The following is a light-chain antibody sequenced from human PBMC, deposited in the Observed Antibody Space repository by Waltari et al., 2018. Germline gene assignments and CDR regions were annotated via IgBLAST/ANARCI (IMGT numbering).Light chain of an antibody. CDR1: HSLVYSDGNTY. CDR2: KVS. J-gene: IGKJ1*01. V-gene: IGKV2-30*01. CDR3: MQGTHWRWT. Sequence: DVVMTQSPLSLPVTLGQPASISCRASHSLVYSDGNTYLNCFHQRPGQSPRRLIYKVSNRDSGVPDRFSGSGSGTDFTLKISRVEAEDVGIYYCMQGTHWRWTFGQGTKVEIK.